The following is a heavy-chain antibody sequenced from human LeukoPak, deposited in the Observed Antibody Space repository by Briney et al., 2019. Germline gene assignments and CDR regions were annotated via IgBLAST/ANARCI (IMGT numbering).Heavy chain of an antibody. CDR3: ARLPVTTGFYYYGLDV. CDR2: IDWDDAK. D-gene: IGHD4-17*01. Sequence: SGPTLVNPTQTLTLTCTFSGFSLSTSGMCVSWIRQPPGKALGWLARIDWDDAKFYSASLKTRLTISRDTSKSQVALTMTNMDPVDTATYYCARLPVTTGFYYYGLDVWGQGATVAVSS. J-gene: IGHJ6*02. CDR1: GFSLSTSGMC. V-gene: IGHV2-70*17.